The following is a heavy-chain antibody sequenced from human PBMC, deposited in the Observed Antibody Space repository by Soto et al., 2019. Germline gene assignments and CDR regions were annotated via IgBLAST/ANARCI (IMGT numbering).Heavy chain of an antibody. V-gene: IGHV4-39*01. Sequence: QLQLQESGPGLVKPSETLSLTCTVSGGSISSSSHYWGWVRQPPGKGLGWIARIKYSGNTYYNPSLKSRVTISVDTSENPLSLKLGSVTAADTAVYHWAGHGITGSYYAASDYWGQGTLVTVTS. CDR3: AGHGITGSYYAASDY. J-gene: IGHJ4*02. CDR1: GGSISSSSHY. D-gene: IGHD1-26*01. CDR2: IKYSGNT.